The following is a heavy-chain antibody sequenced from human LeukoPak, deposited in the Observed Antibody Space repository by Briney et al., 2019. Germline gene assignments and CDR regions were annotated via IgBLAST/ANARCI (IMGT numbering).Heavy chain of an antibody. Sequence: ASVKVSFKASGYTFTGYYMHWVRQAPGQGLEWMGWINPNSGGTNYAQKFQGRVTMTRDTSISTAYMELSRLRSDDTAVYYCAREALEGSSWYNYWGQGTLVTVSS. J-gene: IGHJ4*02. CDR1: GYTFTGYY. D-gene: IGHD6-13*01. CDR3: AREALEGSSWYNY. CDR2: INPNSGGT. V-gene: IGHV1-2*02.